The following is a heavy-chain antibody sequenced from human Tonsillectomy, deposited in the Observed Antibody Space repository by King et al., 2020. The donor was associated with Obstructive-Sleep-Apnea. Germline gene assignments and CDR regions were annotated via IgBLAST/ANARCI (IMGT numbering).Heavy chain of an antibody. D-gene: IGHD5-24*01. V-gene: IGHV3-48*04. CDR1: GFTFSSYS. CDR2: SSSSSSTI. Sequence: VQLIESGGGLVQPGGSLRLSCAASGFTFSSYSMNWVRQAPGKGLEWVSDSSSSSSTIYYSDSGNGRFTIPRDNAKNSLYLQLNSLSAEDTAVYYCARERSATYEGMATIGGAYDAFDIWGQGTMVTVSS. CDR3: ARERSATYEGMATIGGAYDAFDI. J-gene: IGHJ3*02.